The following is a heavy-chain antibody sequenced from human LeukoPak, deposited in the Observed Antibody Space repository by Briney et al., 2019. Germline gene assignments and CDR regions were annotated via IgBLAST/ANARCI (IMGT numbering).Heavy chain of an antibody. Sequence: SETLSLTCTVSGGSISSGSYYWSWIRQPAGKGLEWIGRIYTSGSTNYNPSLKSRVTISVDTSKNQFSLKLSSVTAADTAVYYCARGSQLRFLERLPLHYYYYYMDVWGKGTTVTVSS. CDR2: IYTSGST. CDR3: ARGSQLRFLERLPLHYYYYYMDV. CDR1: GGSISSGSYY. D-gene: IGHD3-3*01. V-gene: IGHV4-61*02. J-gene: IGHJ6*03.